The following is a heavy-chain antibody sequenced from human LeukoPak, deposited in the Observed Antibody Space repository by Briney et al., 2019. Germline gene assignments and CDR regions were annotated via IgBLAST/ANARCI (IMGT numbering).Heavy chain of an antibody. D-gene: IGHD3-22*01. CDR3: ARGVDYYDY. V-gene: IGHV1-18*01. CDR2: ISAYSGNT. Sequence: ASVKVSCKASGYSLTSYGITWVRQAPGQGLEWMGWISAYSGNTNYAQKIQGRVTMTTDTSTGTAYMELRSLRSDGTAVYYCARGVDYYDYWGQGTLVTVSS. J-gene: IGHJ4*02. CDR1: GYSLTSYG.